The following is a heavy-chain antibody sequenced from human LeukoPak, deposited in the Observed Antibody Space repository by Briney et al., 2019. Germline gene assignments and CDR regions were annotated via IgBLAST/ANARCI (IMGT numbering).Heavy chain of an antibody. CDR1: GYTFTSYG. V-gene: IGHV1-18*01. CDR3: ARIAAAGDNWFDP. CDR2: ISAYNGNT. Sequence: GASVKVSCKASGYTFTSYGISWVRQAPGQGLEWMGWISAYNGNTNYAQKLQGRVTMTTGTPTSTAYMELRSLRSDDTAVYYCARIAAAGDNWFDPWGQGTLVTVSS. J-gene: IGHJ5*02. D-gene: IGHD6-13*01.